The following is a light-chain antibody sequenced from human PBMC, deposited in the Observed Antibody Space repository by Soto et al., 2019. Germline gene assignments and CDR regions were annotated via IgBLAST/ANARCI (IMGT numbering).Light chain of an antibody. CDR2: SAS. CDR3: QESYTAPFT. V-gene: IGKV1-39*01. CDR1: QSISTF. Sequence: DIQMTQSPSSLSASVGDRVTITCLASQSISTFLTWYQQKPGKAPKFLIYSASTLQSGVPSRFSGSVSGIDFSLTISSLQPEDFATYICQESYTAPFTFGPGTTVDI. J-gene: IGKJ3*01.